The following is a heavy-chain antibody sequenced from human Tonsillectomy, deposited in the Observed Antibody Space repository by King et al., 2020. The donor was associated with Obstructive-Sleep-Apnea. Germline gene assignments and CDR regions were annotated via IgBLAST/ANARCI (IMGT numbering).Heavy chain of an antibody. CDR2: IYSNGDQ. Sequence: TLKESGPTLVEPTQTLTLTCSFSGFSISTSGVGVGWIRQPPGKALEWLAVIYSNGDQRYSPSLKNRLTVTKDTSKNQVVLTMTSVVPVDTATCYCARAYNWNDHYYYYGMDVWGQGTTVTVSS. CDR1: GFSISTSGVG. J-gene: IGHJ6*02. D-gene: IGHD1-1*01. CDR3: ARAYNWNDHYYYYGMDV. V-gene: IGHV2-5*01.